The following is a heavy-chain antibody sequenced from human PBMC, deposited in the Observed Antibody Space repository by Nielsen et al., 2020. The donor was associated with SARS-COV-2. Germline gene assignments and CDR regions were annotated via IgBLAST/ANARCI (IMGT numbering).Heavy chain of an antibody. Sequence: SETLSPTCTVSGGSRSSYYWSWIRQPPGKGLEWIGYIYYSGNTYYNPSLKSRATISVDTSKNQISLKLISVTAADTAVYYCARGAEEGLGYWGQGTLVIVSS. J-gene: IGHJ4*02. CDR1: GGSRSSYY. D-gene: IGHD6-19*01. V-gene: IGHV4-59*01. CDR2: IYYSGNT. CDR3: ARGAEEGLGY.